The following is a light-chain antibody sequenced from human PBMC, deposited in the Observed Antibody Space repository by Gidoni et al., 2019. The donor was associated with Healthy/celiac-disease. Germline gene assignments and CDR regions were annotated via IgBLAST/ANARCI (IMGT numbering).Light chain of an antibody. Sequence: SYELTHPPSVSVSPGQTASITCSGDKLGDKYACWYQQKPGQSPVLVIYQDSKRPSGIPERFSGSNAGNKATLNISGTQAMDEADYYCQAWDSSTVVFGGGTKLTVL. CDR3: QAWDSSTVV. CDR1: KLGDKY. V-gene: IGLV3-1*01. J-gene: IGLJ2*01. CDR2: QDS.